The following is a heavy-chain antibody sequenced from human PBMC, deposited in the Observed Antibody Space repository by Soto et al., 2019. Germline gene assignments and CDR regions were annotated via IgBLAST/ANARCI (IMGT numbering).Heavy chain of an antibody. CDR1: GYTFTSNG. D-gene: IGHD2-21*02. V-gene: IGHV1-18*01. CDR2: ISAYHGNT. J-gene: IGHJ4*02. CDR3: ARDLAYCGGDCYPIDY. Sequence: QVQLVQSGAEVKKPGASVKVSCKASGYTFTSNGISWVRQAPGQGLEWMGWISAYHGNTNYAQKRQGRVPMTTDTSTSTAYVELRSLRSDDTAVYYCARDLAYCGGDCYPIDYWGQGTLVTVSS.